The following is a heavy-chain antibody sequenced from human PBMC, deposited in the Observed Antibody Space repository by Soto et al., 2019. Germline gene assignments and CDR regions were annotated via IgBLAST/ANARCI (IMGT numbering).Heavy chain of an antibody. D-gene: IGHD3-3*01. J-gene: IGHJ6*02. Sequence: GGSLRLSCAASGLTFSSYGMHWVRQAPGKGLEWVAVISYDGSNKYYADSVKGRFTISRDNSKNTLYLQMNSLRAEDTAVYYCAKDRNDFWSGYPNYYYYGMDVWGQGTTVTVSS. CDR2: ISYDGSNK. CDR1: GLTFSSYG. V-gene: IGHV3-30*18. CDR3: AKDRNDFWSGYPNYYYYGMDV.